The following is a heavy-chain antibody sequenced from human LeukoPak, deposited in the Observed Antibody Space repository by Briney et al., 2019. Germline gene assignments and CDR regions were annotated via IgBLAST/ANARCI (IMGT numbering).Heavy chain of an antibody. Sequence: PSETLSLTCTVSGGSISSYYWSWIRQPPGKGLEWIGYIYYSGSTNYNPSLKSRVTISVDTSKNQFSLKLSSVTAADTAVYYCARGASGYSEGYAFDIWGQGTMVTVSS. J-gene: IGHJ3*02. CDR1: GGSISSYY. CDR3: ARGASGYSEGYAFDI. CDR2: IYYSGST. D-gene: IGHD3-22*01. V-gene: IGHV4-59*08.